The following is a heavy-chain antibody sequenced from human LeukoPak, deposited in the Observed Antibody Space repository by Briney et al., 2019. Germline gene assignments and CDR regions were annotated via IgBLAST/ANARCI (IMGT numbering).Heavy chain of an antibody. V-gene: IGHV4-59*01. Sequence: ASETLSLTCTVSGGSISSYYWSWIRQPPGKGLEWIGYIYYSGSTNYNPSLKSRVTISVDTSKNQFSLKLSSVTAANTAVYYCARDSYSVGAFDIWGQGTMVTVSS. CDR1: GGSISSYY. J-gene: IGHJ3*02. CDR2: IYYSGST. D-gene: IGHD6-13*01. CDR3: ARDSYSVGAFDI.